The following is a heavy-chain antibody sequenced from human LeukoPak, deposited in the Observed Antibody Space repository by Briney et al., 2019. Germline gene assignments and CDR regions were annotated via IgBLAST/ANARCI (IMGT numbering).Heavy chain of an antibody. CDR1: GGSISNYY. Sequence: SETLSLTCTVSGGSISNYYWSWIRQPAGKGLEWIGRISTSGSSNYNPSLKSRVTMSVDTSKNQFSLNLSSVTAADTAVYYCARGSMTTVITPEFDFWGQGTLVTVSS. J-gene: IGHJ4*02. CDR3: ARGSMTTVITPEFDF. D-gene: IGHD4-23*01. V-gene: IGHV4-4*07. CDR2: ISTSGSS.